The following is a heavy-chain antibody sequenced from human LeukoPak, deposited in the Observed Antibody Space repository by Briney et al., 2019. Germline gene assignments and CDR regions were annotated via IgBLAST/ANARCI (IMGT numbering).Heavy chain of an antibody. D-gene: IGHD1-1*01. Sequence: SETLSLTCIVSGGSISCYYWSWIRQPPGKGLEWIGYISYSGSTNFNPSRKSRVTISVDTSKNQFSLKLSSVTAADTAVYYCAREGTAGTNLNWFDPWGQGTLVTVSS. CDR3: AREGTAGTNLNWFDP. V-gene: IGHV4-59*01. CDR1: GGSISCYY. CDR2: ISYSGST. J-gene: IGHJ5*02.